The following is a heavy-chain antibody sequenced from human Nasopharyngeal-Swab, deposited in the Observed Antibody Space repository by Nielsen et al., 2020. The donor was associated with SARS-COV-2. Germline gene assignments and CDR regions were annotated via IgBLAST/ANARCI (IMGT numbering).Heavy chain of an antibody. Sequence: SLKISCAASGFTFDDYAMHWVRQAPGKGLEWVSGISWNSGSIGYADSVKGRSTISRDNAKNSLYLQMNSLRAEDTALYYCAKVGGDYYFDYWGQGTLVTVSS. V-gene: IGHV3-9*01. CDR3: AKVGGDYYFDY. CDR1: GFTFDDYA. CDR2: ISWNSGSI. J-gene: IGHJ4*02. D-gene: IGHD3-16*01.